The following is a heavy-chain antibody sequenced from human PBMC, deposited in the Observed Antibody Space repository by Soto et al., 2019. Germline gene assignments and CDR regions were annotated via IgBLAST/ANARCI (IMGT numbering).Heavy chain of an antibody. CDR1: GSRFSNYV. CDR3: AREGRGKKAGYNGLVSLGY. V-gene: IGHV1-69*06. Sequence: VQLVQPGAEVKTPGSSLKVSCKVSGSRFSNYVISWVRQAPGHGLEWLGRIIPIFNSTKYAQSFQGRVTTTADKSTSTASLELSSLRSDDTAVYYCAREGRGKKAGYNGLVSLGYWGQGTLVTVSS. D-gene: IGHD2-2*02. CDR2: IIPIFNST. J-gene: IGHJ4*02.